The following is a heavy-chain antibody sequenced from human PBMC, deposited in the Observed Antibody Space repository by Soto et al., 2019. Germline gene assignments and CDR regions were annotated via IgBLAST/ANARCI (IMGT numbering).Heavy chain of an antibody. J-gene: IGHJ3*02. Sequence: QVQLVESGGGVVQPGRSLRLSCAASGFTFSSYGMHWVRQAPGKGLEWVAVIWYDGSNKYYADSVKGRFTISRDNSKNTLYLQMNSLRAEDTAVYYCASLPEPHRDAFDIWGQGKMVTVSS. CDR3: ASLPEPHRDAFDI. V-gene: IGHV3-33*01. CDR2: IWYDGSNK. CDR1: GFTFSSYG.